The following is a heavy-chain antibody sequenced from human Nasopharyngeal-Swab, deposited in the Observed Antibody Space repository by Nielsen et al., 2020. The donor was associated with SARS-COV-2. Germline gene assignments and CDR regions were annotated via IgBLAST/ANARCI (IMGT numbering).Heavy chain of an antibody. Sequence: VRQAPGKGLEWVALISYDGSKRYFADSMKGRFSISRDKIKNMLYLQKDSLRADDTAVYYCAKDHFYDSGTYDRLYFDFWGQGTLVTVSS. V-gene: IGHV3-30*18. D-gene: IGHD3-10*01. CDR3: AKDHFYDSGTYDRLYFDF. J-gene: IGHJ4*02. CDR2: ISYDGSKR.